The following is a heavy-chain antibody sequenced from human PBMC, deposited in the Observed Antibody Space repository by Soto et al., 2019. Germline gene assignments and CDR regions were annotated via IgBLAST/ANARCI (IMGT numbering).Heavy chain of an antibody. Sequence: QVPLVQSGAEVKKPGASVKVSCKTSGYTFTSYHISWVRQAPGQGLEWMGWISAYNTNPNYAQKFQGRVTMTTDTLTSTAYMRLRSLRPDDTGVYYCAIDTPPSDYWGQGPHVTVAS. CDR3: AIDTPPSDY. J-gene: IGHJ4*02. V-gene: IGHV1-18*01. CDR1: GYTFTSYH. CDR2: ISAYNTNP.